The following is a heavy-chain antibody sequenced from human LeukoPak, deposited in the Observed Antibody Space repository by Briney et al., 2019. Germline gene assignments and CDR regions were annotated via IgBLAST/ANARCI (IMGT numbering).Heavy chain of an antibody. Sequence: PSETLSLTCTVSGYSISSGYYWGWIRQPPGKGLEWIGSIYHSGSTYYNPSLKSRVTISVDTSKNQFSLKLSSVTAADTAVYYCARGGGPSNWFDPWGQGTLVTVPS. V-gene: IGHV4-38-2*02. CDR1: GYSISSGYY. J-gene: IGHJ5*02. CDR2: IYHSGST. CDR3: ARGGGPSNWFDP. D-gene: IGHD4-23*01.